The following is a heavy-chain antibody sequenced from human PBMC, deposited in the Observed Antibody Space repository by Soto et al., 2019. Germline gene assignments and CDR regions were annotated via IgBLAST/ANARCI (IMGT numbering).Heavy chain of an antibody. Sequence: QVQLQESGPGLVKPSQTLSLTCSVSGGSISRGGYYWNWIRQYPGKGLEWMGYIYYSGSIYYSPSLKSRITMSVDTSKNQFSLKLSSVTAEDTAVYYCPRGGGRSSILVAAYWFDPWGQGTLITVSS. D-gene: IGHD6-19*01. V-gene: IGHV4-31*03. CDR3: PRGGGRSSILVAAYWFDP. CDR1: GGSISRGGYY. CDR2: IYYSGSI. J-gene: IGHJ5*02.